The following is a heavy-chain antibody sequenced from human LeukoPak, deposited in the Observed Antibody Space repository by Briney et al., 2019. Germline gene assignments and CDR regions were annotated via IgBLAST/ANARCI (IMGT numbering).Heavy chain of an antibody. J-gene: IGHJ4*02. CDR3: ARCSSGSYRDY. D-gene: IGHD6-19*01. Sequence: SETLSLTYAVYGGSFSGYYWSWIRQPPGKGLEWIGEINHSGSTNYNPSLKSRVTISVDTSKNQFSLKLSSVTAADTAVYYCARCSSGSYRDYWGQGTLVTVSS. CDR1: GGSFSGYY. V-gene: IGHV4-34*01. CDR2: INHSGST.